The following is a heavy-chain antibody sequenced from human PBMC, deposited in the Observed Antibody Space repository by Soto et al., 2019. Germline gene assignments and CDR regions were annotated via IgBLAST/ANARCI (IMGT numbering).Heavy chain of an antibody. D-gene: IGHD4-17*01. CDR1: GGSFSGYY. J-gene: IGHJ4*02. V-gene: IGHV4-34*01. CDR2: INHSGST. Sequence: QVQRQQWGAGLLKPSETLSLTCAVYGGSFSGYYWSWIRQPTGKGLEWIGEINHSGSTNYNPSLKSRVTISVDTSKNQFSLKLSSVTAAYTAVYYCARGGFVSEDYGDYDGTFDYWGQGTLVTVSS. CDR3: ARGGFVSEDYGDYDGTFDY.